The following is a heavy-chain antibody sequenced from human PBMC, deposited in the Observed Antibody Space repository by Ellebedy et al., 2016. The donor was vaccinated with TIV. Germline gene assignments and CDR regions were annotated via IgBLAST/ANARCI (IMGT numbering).Heavy chain of an antibody. CDR2: IDYTGDST. D-gene: IGHD3-10*01. Sequence: GESLKISCAASGFPFSTSAMHWVRQAPGRGLEYVSAIDYTGDSTSYADSVKGRFTISRDNSKTTLYLQMDSVIAEDTAVYYCARLRGSGRYPGIDSHFDSWGQGTLVTVSS. CDR3: ARLRGSGRYPGIDSHFDS. J-gene: IGHJ4*02. CDR1: GFPFSTSA. V-gene: IGHV3-64*02.